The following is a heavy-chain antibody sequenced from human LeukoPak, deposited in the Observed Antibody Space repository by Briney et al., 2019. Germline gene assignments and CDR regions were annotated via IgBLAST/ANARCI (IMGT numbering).Heavy chain of an antibody. CDR2: IKHSGSI. CDR3: ARHRRDGSPTQD. J-gene: IGHJ4*02. D-gene: IGHD5-24*01. V-gene: IGHV4-34*01. CDR1: GGSFSGYY. Sequence: SETLSLTCAVYGGSFSGYYWSWIRQPPGKGLEWIGEIKHSGSINYNPSLKSRVTISVDTSKNQFSLKLSSVTAADTAVYYCARHRRDGSPTQDWGQGILVTVSS.